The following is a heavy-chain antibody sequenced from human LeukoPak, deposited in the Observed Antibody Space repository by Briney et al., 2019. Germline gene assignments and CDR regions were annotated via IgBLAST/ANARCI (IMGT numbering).Heavy chain of an antibody. Sequence: VASSKVSCKFSEYTLTALSMHWVRQAPGKGLEWMGGFDPEDGETIYAQKFQGRVTMTEDTSTDTAYMELSSLRSEDTAVYYCATSGSKPFDYWGQGTLVTVSS. CDR2: FDPEDGET. J-gene: IGHJ4*02. V-gene: IGHV1-24*01. CDR3: ATSGSKPFDY. D-gene: IGHD1-26*01. CDR1: EYTLTALS.